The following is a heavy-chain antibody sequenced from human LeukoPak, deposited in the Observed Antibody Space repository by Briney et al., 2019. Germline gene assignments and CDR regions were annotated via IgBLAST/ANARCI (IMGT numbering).Heavy chain of an antibody. Sequence: GGSLRLSCAASGFTFSSYGMHWVRQAPGKGLEWVAVISYDGSNKYYADSVKGRFTISRDNSKNTLYLQMNSLRAEDTAVYYCAKDLSIAAAGTPDYWGLGTLVTVSS. CDR3: AKDLSIAAAGTPDY. D-gene: IGHD6-13*01. CDR2: ISYDGSNK. J-gene: IGHJ4*02. V-gene: IGHV3-30*18. CDR1: GFTFSSYG.